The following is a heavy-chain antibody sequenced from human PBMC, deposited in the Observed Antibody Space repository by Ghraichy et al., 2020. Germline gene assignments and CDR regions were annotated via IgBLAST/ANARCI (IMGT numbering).Heavy chain of an antibody. V-gene: IGHV3-48*02. J-gene: IGHJ4*02. CDR2: ISSSSSTI. Sequence: GGSLRLSCAASGFTFSSYSMNWVRQAPGKGLEWVSYISSSSSTIYYADSVKGRFTISRDNAKNSLYLQMNSLRDEDTAVYYCARDLGYNWNVGYFDYWGQGTLVTVSS. CDR1: GFTFSSYS. D-gene: IGHD1-20*01. CDR3: ARDLGYNWNVGYFDY.